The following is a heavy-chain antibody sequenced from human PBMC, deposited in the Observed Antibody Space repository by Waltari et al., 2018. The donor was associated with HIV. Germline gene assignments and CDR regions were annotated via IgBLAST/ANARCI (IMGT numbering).Heavy chain of an antibody. CDR2: ISFDGKNE. D-gene: IGHD7-27*01. Sequence: QIHLVESGGGVVQPGRSLRLSCRASGFDFSAYGMHWVRQAPGKGLEWVAFISFDGKNEYYGDSVKGRLTTSRDKLRSTLYLQIERLRPDDTAVYYCAKDSSNWGMSSFHFWGQGTQVTVSS. CDR3: AKDSSNWGMSSFHF. J-gene: IGHJ4*02. V-gene: IGHV3-30*18. CDR1: GFDFSAYG.